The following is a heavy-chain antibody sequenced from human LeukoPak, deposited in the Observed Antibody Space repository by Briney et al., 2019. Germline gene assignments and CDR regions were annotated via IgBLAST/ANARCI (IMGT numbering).Heavy chain of an antibody. CDR1: GFTFSSYW. V-gene: IGHV3-7*01. D-gene: IGHD2-2*01. CDR3: ARDFYCSSTSCYFYYYYYMDV. J-gene: IGHJ6*03. CDR2: IKQDGSEK. Sequence: GGSLRLSGAASGFTFSSYWMSWVRQAPGKGLEWVANIKQDGSEKYYVDSVKGRFTISRDNAKNSLYLQMNGLRAEDTAVYYCARDFYCSSTSCYFYYYYYMDVWGKGTTVTVS.